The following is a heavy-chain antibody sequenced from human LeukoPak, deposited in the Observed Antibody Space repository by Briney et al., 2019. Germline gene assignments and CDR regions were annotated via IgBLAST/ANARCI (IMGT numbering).Heavy chain of an antibody. J-gene: IGHJ2*01. CDR2: IIPILGIA. CDR1: GGTFSSYA. Sequence: ASVKVSCKASGGTFSSYAISWVRQAPGQGLEWMGRIIPILGIANYAQKFQGRVTITADKSTSTAYMELSSLRSEDTAVYYCARDLGVRGVSWYFDLWGRGTLVTVSS. V-gene: IGHV1-69*04. D-gene: IGHD3-10*02. CDR3: ARDLGVRGVSWYFDL.